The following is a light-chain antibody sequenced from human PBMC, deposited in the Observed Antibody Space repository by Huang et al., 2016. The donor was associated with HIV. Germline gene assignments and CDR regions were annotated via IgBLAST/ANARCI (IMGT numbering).Light chain of an antibody. CDR3: QQYNTWPSTWT. Sequence: EIVLTQSPGTLSLSPGERATLSCRASQRVTGNLAWYQHRPGQPPRLLIYGASTRAANVPARCSGTGSGTEFTLTISSLKSEDSAVYYCQQYNTWPSTWTFGQGTKVEIK. CDR2: GAS. V-gene: IGKV3-15*01. J-gene: IGKJ1*01. CDR1: QRVTGN.